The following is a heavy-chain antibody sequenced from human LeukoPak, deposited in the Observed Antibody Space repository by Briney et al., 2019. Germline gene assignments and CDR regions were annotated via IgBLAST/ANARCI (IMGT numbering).Heavy chain of an antibody. D-gene: IGHD2-2*01. Sequence: GGSLRLSCAASGFAFSSYAMSWVRQAPGKGLEWVSAISGSGGSTYYADSVKGRFTFSRDNSKNTLYLQMNSLRAEDTAVYYCAKGEVVPAAMTSLFDYWGQGALVTVSS. CDR1: GFAFSSYA. CDR2: ISGSGGST. CDR3: AKGEVVPAAMTSLFDY. V-gene: IGHV3-23*01. J-gene: IGHJ4*02.